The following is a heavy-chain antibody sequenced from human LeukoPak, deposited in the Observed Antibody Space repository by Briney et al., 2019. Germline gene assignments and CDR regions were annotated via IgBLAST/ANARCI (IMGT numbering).Heavy chain of an antibody. D-gene: IGHD3-22*01. CDR2: IYYSGST. V-gene: IGHV4-39*01. Sequence: PSETLSLTCTVSGGSISTSNYYWGWIRQPPGKGLEWIGSIYYSGSTYYNPSLKSRVTISVDTSKNQFSLKLSSVIAADTAVYYCARHLKYRPRGLFYYDSSGYYQRFDYWGQGTLVTVSS. J-gene: IGHJ4*02. CDR3: ARHLKYRPRGLFYYDSSGYYQRFDY. CDR1: GGSISTSNYY.